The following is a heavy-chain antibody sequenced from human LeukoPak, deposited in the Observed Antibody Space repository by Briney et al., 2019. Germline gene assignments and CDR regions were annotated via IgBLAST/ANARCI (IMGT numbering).Heavy chain of an antibody. CDR2: ISYDGRNK. Sequence: GRSLRLSCADSGFTFSSYAMHWVRQAPGKGLEWVAVISYDGRNKYDADSVKGRFTISRDNSKNTLFLQMNSLRADDTAVYYCARGLEEQWLTTDYWGQGSLVTVSS. V-gene: IGHV3-30*04. CDR1: GFTFSSYA. D-gene: IGHD6-19*01. CDR3: ARGLEEQWLTTDY. J-gene: IGHJ4*02.